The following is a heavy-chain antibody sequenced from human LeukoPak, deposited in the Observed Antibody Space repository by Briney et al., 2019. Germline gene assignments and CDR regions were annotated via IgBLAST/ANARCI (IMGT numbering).Heavy chain of an antibody. J-gene: IGHJ4*02. V-gene: IGHV1-18*01. CDR1: GYTFTSYG. CDR2: ISAYNGNT. D-gene: IGHD6-13*01. CDR3: ARDRARQQLVHTPDY. Sequence: ASVKVSCKASGYTFTSYGISWVRQAPGQGLEWMGWISAYNGNTNYPQKLQGRVTMTTDTSTSTAYMELRSLRSDDTAVYYCARDRARQQLVHTPDYWGQGTLVPVSS.